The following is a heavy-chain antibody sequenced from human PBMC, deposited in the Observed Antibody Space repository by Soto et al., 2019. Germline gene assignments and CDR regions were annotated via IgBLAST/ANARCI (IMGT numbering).Heavy chain of an antibody. D-gene: IGHD3-10*01. CDR3: ARDGSDGSGSYYNFLFDY. Sequence: GGSLILSCAASGFTFSGYWMSWVRQAPEKGLEWVAVISYDGSNKYYADSVKGRFTISRDNSKNTLYLQMNSLRAEDTAVYYCARDGSDGSGSYYNFLFDYWGQGTLVTVSS. V-gene: IGHV3-30-3*01. CDR1: GFTFSGYW. J-gene: IGHJ4*02. CDR2: ISYDGSNK.